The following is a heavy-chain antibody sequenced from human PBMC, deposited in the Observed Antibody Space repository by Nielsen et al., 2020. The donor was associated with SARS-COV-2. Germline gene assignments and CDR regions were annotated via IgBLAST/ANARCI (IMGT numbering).Heavy chain of an antibody. V-gene: IGHV4-61*05. D-gene: IGHD5-18*01. CDR3: ARSEYSLFYYYMDV. CDR1: GGSISSSSYY. Sequence: SETLSLTCTVSGGSISSSSYYWGWIRQPPGKGLEWIGYIYYSGSTNYNPSLKSRVTISVDMSKNQLSLKLTSVTAADTAVYYCARSEYSLFYYYMDVWGKGTTVTVSS. J-gene: IGHJ6*03. CDR2: IYYSGST.